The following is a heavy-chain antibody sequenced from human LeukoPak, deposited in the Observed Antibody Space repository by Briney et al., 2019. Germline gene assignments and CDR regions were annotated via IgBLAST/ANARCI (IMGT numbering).Heavy chain of an antibody. CDR1: GYTFTGYY. Sequence: ASVKVSCKASGYTFTGYYMHWVRQAPGQGLEWMGWINPNSGGTNYAQKFQGRVTMTRDTSISTAYMELSRLRSDDTAVYYCARVFGVAAYDAFDIWGQGTMVTVPS. D-gene: IGHD2-15*01. V-gene: IGHV1-2*02. CDR3: ARVFGVAAYDAFDI. J-gene: IGHJ3*02. CDR2: INPNSGGT.